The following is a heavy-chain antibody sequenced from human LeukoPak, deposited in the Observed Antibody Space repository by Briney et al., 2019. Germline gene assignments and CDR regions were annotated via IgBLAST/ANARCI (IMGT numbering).Heavy chain of an antibody. J-gene: IGHJ6*02. Sequence: KPGESLKISCKGSGYSFTSYWIGWVRQMPGKGLEWMGIIYPGDSDTRYSPSFQGQVTISADKSISTAYLQWSSLKASDTAMYYCARNGQFGYSSSWYPHRGYYYGMDVWGQGTTVTVSS. CDR2: IYPGDSDT. CDR3: ARNGQFGYSSSWYPHRGYYYGMDV. V-gene: IGHV5-51*01. D-gene: IGHD6-13*01. CDR1: GYSFTSYW.